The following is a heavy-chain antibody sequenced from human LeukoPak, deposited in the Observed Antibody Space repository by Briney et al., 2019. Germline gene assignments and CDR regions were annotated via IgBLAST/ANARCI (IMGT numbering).Heavy chain of an antibody. D-gene: IGHD3-16*01. CDR1: GFTFASYA. CDR3: ARDPNGDYVGTFDM. CDR2: ISGSGGST. V-gene: IGHV3-23*01. Sequence: GGSLRLSCAASGFTFASYAMSWVRQPPGKGLKWVSAISGSGGSTSYADSVKGRFTISRDNSKNTLYLQMNSLRDEDTAAYYCARDPNGDYVGTFDMWGRGTMVTVSS. J-gene: IGHJ3*02.